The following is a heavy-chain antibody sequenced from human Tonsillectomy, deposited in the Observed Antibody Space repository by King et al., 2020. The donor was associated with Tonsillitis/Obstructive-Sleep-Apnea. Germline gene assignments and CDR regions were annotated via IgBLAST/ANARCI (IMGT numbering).Heavy chain of an antibody. D-gene: IGHD4-17*01. CDR2: IYYSRTT. J-gene: IGHJ2*01. CDR1: GGSISSGGYY. Sequence: QLQESGPGLVKPSQTLSLTCTVSGGSISSGGYYWSWIRQHPGKGLEWIGYIYYSRTTYYNPSLKSRVSISVDTSKNHFSLKLSYVTAADTAVYYCARGLYGDYVRPWYFDLWGCGTLVTVSS. CDR3: ARGLYGDYVRPWYFDL. V-gene: IGHV4-31*03.